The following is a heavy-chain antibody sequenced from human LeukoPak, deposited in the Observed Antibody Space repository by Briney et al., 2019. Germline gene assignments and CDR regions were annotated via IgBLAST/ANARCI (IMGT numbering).Heavy chain of an antibody. CDR3: ARQQIYYYYDMDV. V-gene: IGHV3-74*01. D-gene: IGHD1/OR15-1a*01. CDR1: GFTFSSYW. Sequence: PGGSQRLSCAASGFTFSSYWMHWVRQAPGKGLVWVSRINSDGSDTSYVDSVKSRFTISRDNAKNTLYLQMNSLRAEDTAVYYCARQQIYYYYDMDVWGQGTTVTVSS. CDR2: INSDGSDT. J-gene: IGHJ6*02.